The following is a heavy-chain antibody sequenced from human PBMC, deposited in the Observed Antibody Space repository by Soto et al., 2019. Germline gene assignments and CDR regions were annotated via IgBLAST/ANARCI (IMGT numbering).Heavy chain of an antibody. V-gene: IGHV3-23*01. Sequence: RRLSCAASGFSFSGQAMTWVRQAPGKGMEWVSAISGSGASTYYADSVKGRFTISRDNSKNTLYVQMHSLRAEDTAVYYCAKVAGTFYYGMDVWGQGTTVTVSS. J-gene: IGHJ6*02. CDR1: GFSFSGQA. CDR3: AKVAGTFYYGMDV. D-gene: IGHD1-7*01. CDR2: ISGSGAST.